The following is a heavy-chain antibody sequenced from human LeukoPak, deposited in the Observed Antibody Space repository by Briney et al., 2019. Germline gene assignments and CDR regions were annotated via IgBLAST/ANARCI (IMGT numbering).Heavy chain of an antibody. CDR1: GFTFSSYD. Sequence: GGSLRLSCAASGFTFSSYDMHWVRQATGKGLEWVLAIGTAGDTYYPGSVKGRFTISRENAKNSLYLQMNSLRAGDTAVYYCARYSGSYGMDYWGQGTLVTVSS. CDR2: IGTAGDT. J-gene: IGHJ4*02. V-gene: IGHV3-13*01. D-gene: IGHD1-26*01. CDR3: ARYSGSYGMDY.